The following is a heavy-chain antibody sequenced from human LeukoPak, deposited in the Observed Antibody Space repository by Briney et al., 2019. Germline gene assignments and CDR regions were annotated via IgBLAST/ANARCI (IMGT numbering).Heavy chain of an antibody. V-gene: IGHV4-30-4*08. CDR2: IYYSGST. J-gene: IGHJ3*02. CDR3: AREVPPPAFDI. CDR1: GGSISSGDYY. Sequence: SETLSLTCTVSGGSISSGDYYWSWIRQPPGKGLEWIGYIYYSGSTYYSPSLKSRVTISVDTSMNQFSLKLGSVTAADTAVYYCAREVPPPAFDIWGQGTMVTVSS.